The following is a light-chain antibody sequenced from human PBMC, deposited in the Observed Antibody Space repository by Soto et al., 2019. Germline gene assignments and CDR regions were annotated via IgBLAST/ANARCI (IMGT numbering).Light chain of an antibody. CDR1: QSLLHSNGYNY. CDR2: LGS. Sequence: DIVMTQSPLSLPVTPGEPASILCRSSQSLLHSNGYNYLDWYLQKPGQSPQLLIYLGSNRASGVPGRFSGSGSGTDFTLRISRVEAEDVGVYYCMQALQTPWTFGQGTKVEIK. V-gene: IGKV2-28*01. CDR3: MQALQTPWT. J-gene: IGKJ1*01.